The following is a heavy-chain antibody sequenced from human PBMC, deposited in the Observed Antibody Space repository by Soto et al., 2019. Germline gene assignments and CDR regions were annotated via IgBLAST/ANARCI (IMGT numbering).Heavy chain of an antibody. D-gene: IGHD3-22*01. J-gene: IGHJ4*02. CDR3: ATNHDDISGRTPLLFDS. Sequence: QVQLQESGPGLVKPSQTLSLTCTVSGDSIGTGGYYWDWIRQHPGKGPEWIRYIHYSGSTYYNPSLNSRLSISLDTSKNQFSLHLSSVTAAVTAVYYCATNHDDISGRTPLLFDSWGQGTLVTVSS. CDR2: IHYSGST. CDR1: GDSIGTGGYY. V-gene: IGHV4-31*03.